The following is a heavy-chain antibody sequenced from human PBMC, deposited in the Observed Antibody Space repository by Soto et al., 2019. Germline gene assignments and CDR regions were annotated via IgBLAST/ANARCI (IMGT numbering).Heavy chain of an antibody. CDR3: ARDPLHTTTVVGDY. D-gene: IGHD4-17*01. Sequence: EVQLVESGGGLVQPGGSLRLSCAASGFTFSSYWMSWVRQAPGKGLEWVANIMQDGSEKYYVDSVKGRFTISRDNAKNSLSLQMNSLRSEDTAVYYCARDPLHTTTVVGDYWGQGTLVTVSS. V-gene: IGHV3-7*03. CDR1: GFTFSSYW. J-gene: IGHJ4*02. CDR2: IMQDGSEK.